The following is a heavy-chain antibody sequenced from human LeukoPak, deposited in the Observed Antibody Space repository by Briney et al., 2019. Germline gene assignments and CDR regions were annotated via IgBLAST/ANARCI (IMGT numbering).Heavy chain of an antibody. J-gene: IGHJ4*02. CDR1: GGSISSYY. CDR2: IYTSGRT. Sequence: SETLSLTCTVSGGSISSYYWSWNRQPAGKGLEWIGRIYTSGRTNYKPSLKSRVTMSVDTSKNQFSLKLSSVTAADTAVYYCAREMTYYYDSSGYYYGSFDYRGQGTLVTVSS. V-gene: IGHV4-4*07. CDR3: AREMTYYYDSSGYYYGSFDY. D-gene: IGHD3-22*01.